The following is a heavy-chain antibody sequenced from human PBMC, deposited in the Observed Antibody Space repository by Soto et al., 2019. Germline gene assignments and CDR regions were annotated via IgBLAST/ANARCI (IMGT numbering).Heavy chain of an antibody. CDR2: LAYDGSQK. CDR3: AIVRVTDSPLDH. D-gene: IGHD2-21*02. V-gene: IGHV3-30*03. CDR1: GFTFRSSG. Sequence: QVHLVESGGGVVQPGTSLTLTCTASGFTFRSSGMHWVRLAPGKGLEWLAFLAYDGSQKFYADSVKGRFSISRDNTKNTLYLHMSSLTAEDTAIYYCAIVRVTDSPLDHWGPGTLVTVSS. J-gene: IGHJ4*02.